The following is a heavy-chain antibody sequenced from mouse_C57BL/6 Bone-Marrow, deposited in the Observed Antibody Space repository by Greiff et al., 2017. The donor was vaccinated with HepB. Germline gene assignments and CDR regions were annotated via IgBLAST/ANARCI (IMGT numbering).Heavy chain of an antibody. J-gene: IGHJ2*01. Sequence: EVKLMESGGGLVKPGGSLKLSCAASGFTFSDYGMHWVRQAPEKGLEWVAYISSGSSTIYYADTVKARFTISRDNAKNTLFLQMTSLRSEDTAMYYCANLLGFDYWGQGTTLTVSS. D-gene: IGHD2-1*01. V-gene: IGHV5-17*01. CDR3: ANLLGFDY. CDR2: ISSGSSTI. CDR1: GFTFSDYG.